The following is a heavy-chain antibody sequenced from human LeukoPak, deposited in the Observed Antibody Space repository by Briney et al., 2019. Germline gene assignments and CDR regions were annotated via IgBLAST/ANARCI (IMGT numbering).Heavy chain of an antibody. CDR1: GFTVSSNY. Sequence: GGSLRLSCAASGFTVSSNYMSWVRQAPGKGLEWVSVIYSGGSTYYADSVKGRFTISRDNSKNTLYLQMNSLRAEDTAVHYCADYGVSGVRNNFYWGQGTLVTVSS. J-gene: IGHJ4*02. D-gene: IGHD3-3*01. V-gene: IGHV3-53*01. CDR3: ADYGVSGVRNNFY. CDR2: IYSGGST.